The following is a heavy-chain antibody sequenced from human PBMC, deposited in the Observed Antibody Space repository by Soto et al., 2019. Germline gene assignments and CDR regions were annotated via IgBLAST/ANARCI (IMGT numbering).Heavy chain of an antibody. Sequence: ASVKVSCKASGYTFTSYGISWVRQAPGQGLEWMGWISGFNGNTQYAQKFQGRVTMTTDTSTNAAHMEVRTLTSDDTAVYYCARDEGEGSLDYWGQGTLVTVSS. J-gene: IGHJ4*02. CDR1: GYTFTSYG. D-gene: IGHD3-16*01. CDR3: ARDEGEGSLDY. V-gene: IGHV1-18*04. CDR2: ISGFNGNT.